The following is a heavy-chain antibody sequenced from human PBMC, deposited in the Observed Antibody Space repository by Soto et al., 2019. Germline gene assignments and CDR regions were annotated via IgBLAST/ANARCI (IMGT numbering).Heavy chain of an antibody. V-gene: IGHV1-18*01. D-gene: IGHD2-15*01. Sequence: QVQLVQSGAELKKPGASVKVSCKASGYTFTSYGISWVRQAPGQGLEWMAWISPNNDNTNYAQRLKGRVTMTTDTATSTVYMELRSLRSDDTAVYYCAREYSGGGIDGWGQGTTVTVSS. J-gene: IGHJ6*02. CDR2: ISPNNDNT. CDR3: AREYSGGGIDG. CDR1: GYTFTSYG.